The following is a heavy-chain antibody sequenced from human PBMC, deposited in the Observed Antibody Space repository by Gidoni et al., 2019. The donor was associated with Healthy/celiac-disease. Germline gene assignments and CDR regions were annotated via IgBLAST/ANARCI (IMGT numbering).Heavy chain of an antibody. J-gene: IGHJ4*02. CDR2: IYYSGST. Sequence: QLQLQESGPGLVKPSETLSLTCTVSGGSISSSSYYWGWIRQPPGKGLEWIGSIYYSGSTYYNPSLKSRVTISVDTSKNQFSLKLSSVTAADTAVYYCARHVPDIVVVPATEIDYWGQGTLVTVSS. CDR1: GGSISSSSYY. D-gene: IGHD2-2*01. V-gene: IGHV4-39*01. CDR3: ARHVPDIVVVPATEIDY.